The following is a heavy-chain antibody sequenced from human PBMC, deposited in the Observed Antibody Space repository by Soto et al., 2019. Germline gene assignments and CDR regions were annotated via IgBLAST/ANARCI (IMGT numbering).Heavy chain of an antibody. J-gene: IGHJ6*03. V-gene: IGHV4-31*01. D-gene: IGHD2-15*01. Sequence: QVQLQESGPGLVKPSQTLSLTCTVSGGSISSGGYYWYWIRQHPGTGLEWTVDIFYIGTTSYNPSLKSLVNVSVDTSNNQFSPNLRSVTAADTAVYFCARRAAAYSLYVDVWGKGTTFTGS. CDR1: GGSISSGGYY. CDR3: ARRAAAYSLYVDV. CDR2: IFYIGTT.